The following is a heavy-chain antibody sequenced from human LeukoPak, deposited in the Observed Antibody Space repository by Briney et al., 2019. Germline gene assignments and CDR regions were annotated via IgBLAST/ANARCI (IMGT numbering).Heavy chain of an antibody. CDR2: INHSGST. V-gene: IGHV4-34*01. Sequence: PSETLSLTCAVYGGSFSGYYWSWIRQPPGKGLEWIGEINHSGSTNYNPSLKSRVTISVDTSKNQFSLKLSSVTAADTAVYYCARALYGGNSDARWFDPWGQGTLVTVSS. J-gene: IGHJ5*02. CDR3: ARALYGGNSDARWFDP. CDR1: GGSFSGYY. D-gene: IGHD4-23*01.